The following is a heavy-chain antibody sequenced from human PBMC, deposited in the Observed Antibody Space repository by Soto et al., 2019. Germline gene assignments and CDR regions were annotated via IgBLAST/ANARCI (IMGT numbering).Heavy chain of an antibody. Sequence: PGGSLRLSCAASGFTFSSYAMSWVRQAPGKGLEWISAISGSGGSTYYADSVKGRFTISRDNSKNTLYLQMNSLRAEDTAVYYCAARHSLITIFGVVIGDQIDYWGQGTLVTVSS. CDR1: GFTFSSYA. CDR3: AARHSLITIFGVVIGDQIDY. V-gene: IGHV3-23*01. CDR2: ISGSGGST. J-gene: IGHJ4*02. D-gene: IGHD3-3*01.